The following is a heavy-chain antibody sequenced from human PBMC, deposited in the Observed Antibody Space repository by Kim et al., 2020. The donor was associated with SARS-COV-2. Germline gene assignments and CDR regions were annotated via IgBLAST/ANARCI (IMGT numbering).Heavy chain of an antibody. D-gene: IGHD3-10*01. CDR2: INACNGNT. J-gene: IGHJ1*01. CDR3: ARIGSGSPLGFQH. Sequence: ASVKVSCKASGYTFTSYAMHWVRQAPGQRLEWMGWINACNGNTKYSQKFQGRVTITRDTSASTAYMELSSLRSEDTAVYYCARIGSGSPLGFQHWGQGTLVTVSS. CDR1: GYTFTSYA. V-gene: IGHV1-3*01.